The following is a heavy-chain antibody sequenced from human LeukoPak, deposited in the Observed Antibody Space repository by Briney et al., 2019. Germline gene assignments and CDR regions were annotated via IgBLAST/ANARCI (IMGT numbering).Heavy chain of an antibody. D-gene: IGHD3-22*01. CDR3: AKEAYYYDSSGYSPFDY. V-gene: IGHV3-23*01. CDR2: ISGSGGST. J-gene: IGHJ4*02. CDR1: GFTFRSYA. Sequence: GGSLRLSCAASGFTFRSYAMSWVRQAPGKGLEGVSAISGSGGSTYYADSVKGRFTISRDNSKNTLYLQMNSLRAEDTAVYYCAKEAYYYDSSGYSPFDYWGQGTLVTVSS.